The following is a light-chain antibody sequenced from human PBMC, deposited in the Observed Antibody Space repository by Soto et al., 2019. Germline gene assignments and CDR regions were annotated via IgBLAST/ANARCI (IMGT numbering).Light chain of an antibody. CDR3: SSYISSSTRV. CDR1: SSDVGGYKY. V-gene: IGLV2-14*03. CDR2: DIR. Sequence: QSVLTQPASVSGSPGQSITISCTGTSSDVGGYKYVSWYQQHPGKAPKLMIYDIRNRPSGVSNRFSGSKSGNTASLTISGLQAEDEADYYCSSYISSSTRVFGTGTKVTVL. J-gene: IGLJ1*01.